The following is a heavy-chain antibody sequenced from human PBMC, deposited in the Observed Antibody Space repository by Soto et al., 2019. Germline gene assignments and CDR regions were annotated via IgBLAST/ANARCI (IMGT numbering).Heavy chain of an antibody. J-gene: IGHJ5*02. D-gene: IGHD2-2*01. CDR1: GGSISSGGYS. Sequence: QLQLQESGSGLVKPSQTLSLTCAVSGGSISSGGYSWSWIRQPPGKGLEWIGYIYHSGSTYYNPTLNHRDTKSEDTSKNQFTLKLSSGAAPDTAVYYCARVPDRWGQGTQVTVSS. V-gene: IGHV4-30-2*01. CDR3: ARVPDR. CDR2: IYHSGST.